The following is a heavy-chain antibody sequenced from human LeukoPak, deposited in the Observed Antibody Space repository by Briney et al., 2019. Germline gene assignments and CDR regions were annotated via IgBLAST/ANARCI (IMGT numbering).Heavy chain of an antibody. D-gene: IGHD2-2*01. CDR3: ARANFLYCSSSTCLFDY. CDR2: INPNDGDT. CDR1: GYTFTDYY. J-gene: IGHJ4*02. Sequence: ASVKVSCKASGYTFTDYYMHWVRQAPGQGFEWMGWINPNDGDTNYAQKFQGRVTMTRDTSISTAHMEASRLRSDDTAVYYCARANFLYCSSSTCLFDYWAREPWLPYRQ. V-gene: IGHV1-2*02.